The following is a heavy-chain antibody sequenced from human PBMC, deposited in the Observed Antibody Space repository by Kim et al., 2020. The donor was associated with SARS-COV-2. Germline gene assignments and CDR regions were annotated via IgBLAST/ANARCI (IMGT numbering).Heavy chain of an antibody. J-gene: IGHJ4*02. CDR3: ARETIVGAAFDY. V-gene: IGHV4-59*01. CDR2: MYFSGIT. CDR1: NDSISRFY. D-gene: IGHD1-26*01. Sequence: SETLSLTCTVSNDSISRFYWSWIRQPPGKGLEWIGYMYFSGITTYNPSLMSRVTISVDTSKNQFSLKLTSVTSADTGMYFCARETIVGAAFDYWGQGTLV.